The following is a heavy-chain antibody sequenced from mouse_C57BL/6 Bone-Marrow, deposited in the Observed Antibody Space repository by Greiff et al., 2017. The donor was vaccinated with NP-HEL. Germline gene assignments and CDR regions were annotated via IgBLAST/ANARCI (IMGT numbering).Heavy chain of an antibody. CDR2: IDPSDSET. CDR3: ARSGYDGYYGFAY. J-gene: IGHJ3*01. D-gene: IGHD2-3*01. V-gene: IGHV1-52*01. CDR1: GYTFTSYW. Sequence: QVQLKQPGAELVRPGSSVKLSCKASGYTFTSYWMHWVKQRPIQGLEWIGNIDPSDSETHYNQKFKDKATLTVDKSSSTAYMQLSSLTSEDSAVYYCARSGYDGYYGFAYWGQGTLVTVSA.